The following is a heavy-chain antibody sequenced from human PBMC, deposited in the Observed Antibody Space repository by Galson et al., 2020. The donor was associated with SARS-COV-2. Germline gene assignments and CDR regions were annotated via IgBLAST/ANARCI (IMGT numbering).Heavy chain of an antibody. CDR1: GFTFSNYA. CDR2: ISYDGSNK. Sequence: GESLKISCAASGFTFSNYAMHWVRQAPGKGLEWVAVISYDGSNKYYADSVKGRFTISRDNSKNTLYLQMNSLRAEDTAVYYCARDLIGYYENFDYWGQGTLVTVSS. D-gene: IGHD3-22*01. CDR3: ARDLIGYYENFDY. V-gene: IGHV3-30*04. J-gene: IGHJ4*02.